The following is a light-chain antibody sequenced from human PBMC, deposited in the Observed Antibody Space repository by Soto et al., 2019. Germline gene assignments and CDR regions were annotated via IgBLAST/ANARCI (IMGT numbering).Light chain of an antibody. Sequence: QSALTQPASVSGSPGQSIIISCTGTSSDVGSYNMVSWYQQHPGKAPKLMIYEDNKRPSGVSNRFSGSKSGNTASLRISGLQAEDEADYYCCSYVGSSSWVFGGGTKLTVL. J-gene: IGLJ3*02. CDR1: SSDVGSYNM. V-gene: IGLV2-23*01. CDR2: EDN. CDR3: CSYVGSSSWV.